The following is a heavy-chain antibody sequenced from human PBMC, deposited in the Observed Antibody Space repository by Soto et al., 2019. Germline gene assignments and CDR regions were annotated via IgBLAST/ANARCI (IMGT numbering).Heavy chain of an antibody. V-gene: IGHV1-69*13. D-gene: IGHD2-15*01. Sequence: AVKVSCKASGGTFSTHAIIWVRQAPGQGLAWMGGIIPSFGTTYFAQKFQGRVTLSADDLATTAYMEVSSLTSEDTAVYYCARGYCSGGNWYSGMDVWGQWTTVTVSS. CDR3: ARGYCSGGNWYSGMDV. CDR1: GGTFSTHA. J-gene: IGHJ6*02. CDR2: IIPSFGTT.